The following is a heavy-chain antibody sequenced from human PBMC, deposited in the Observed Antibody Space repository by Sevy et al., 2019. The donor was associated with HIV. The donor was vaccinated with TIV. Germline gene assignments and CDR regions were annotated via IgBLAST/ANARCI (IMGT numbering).Heavy chain of an antibody. V-gene: IGHV3-53*01. D-gene: IGHD3-22*01. Sequence: GGSLRLSCAASGFTVSSNYMSWVRQAPGKGLEWVSVICSGGSTYYADSVKGRFTISRDNSKNTLYLQMNSLRAEDTAVYYCASSGYHSGFDYWGQGTLVTVSS. CDR3: ASSGYHSGFDY. J-gene: IGHJ4*02. CDR1: GFTVSSNY. CDR2: ICSGGST.